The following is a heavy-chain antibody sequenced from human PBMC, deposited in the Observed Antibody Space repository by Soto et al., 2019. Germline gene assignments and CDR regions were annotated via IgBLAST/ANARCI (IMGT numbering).Heavy chain of an antibody. Sequence: PGGSLRLSCAASGFSFSDYSVNWVRQAPGKGLEWVSSIRSSTSYIYYADSVKGRFTISRDNAKNSLYLQMNSLRAEDTAVYFCARMSKVGRRDYYYGMDVWGQGTTVTVSS. CDR3: ARMSKVGRRDYYYGMDV. CDR2: IRSSTSYI. V-gene: IGHV3-21*01. CDR1: GFSFSDYS. D-gene: IGHD6-6*01. J-gene: IGHJ6*02.